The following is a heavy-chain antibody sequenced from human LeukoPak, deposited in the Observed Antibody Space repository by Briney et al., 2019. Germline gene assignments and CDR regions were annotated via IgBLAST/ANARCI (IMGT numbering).Heavy chain of an antibody. D-gene: IGHD2-2*01. CDR1: GFTFSSYS. Sequence: GGSLRLSCAASGFTFSSYSTNWVRQAPGKGLEWVSSISSSSSYIYYADSVKGRFTISRDNAKNSLYLQMNSLRAEDTAVYYCARDRRYCSSTSCYQGNWFDPWGQGTLVTVSS. J-gene: IGHJ5*02. V-gene: IGHV3-21*01. CDR3: ARDRRYCSSTSCYQGNWFDP. CDR2: ISSSSSYI.